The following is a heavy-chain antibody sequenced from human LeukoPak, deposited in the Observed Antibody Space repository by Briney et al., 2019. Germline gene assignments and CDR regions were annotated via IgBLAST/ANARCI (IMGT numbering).Heavy chain of an antibody. D-gene: IGHD6-19*01. CDR1: GFTFSSYG. CDR3: ARGASIAVAGTRGYYVDY. CDR2: IWYDGSNK. V-gene: IGHV3-33*01. J-gene: IGHJ4*02. Sequence: GGSLRLSCAASGFTFSSYGMHWVRQAPGKGLEWVAVIWYDGSNKYYADSVKGRFTISRDNSKNTLYLQMNSLRAEDTAVYYCARGASIAVAGTRGYYVDYWGQGTLVTVSS.